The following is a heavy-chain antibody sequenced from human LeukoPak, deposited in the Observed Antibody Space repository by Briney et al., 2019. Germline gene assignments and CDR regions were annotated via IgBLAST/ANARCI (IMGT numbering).Heavy chain of an antibody. CDR2: IDPHGGTT. Sequence: ASVKVSCKASGYTFSVYSIHWVRQAPGQGLEWVGTIDPHGGTTSFAQKFQGRVTLTRDMSTNTVSIELRSLRSEDTAAYFCAREGATREYTGDTWRYFFDFWGQGTLVTVSS. V-gene: IGHV1-46*01. CDR1: GYTFSVYS. D-gene: IGHD4-17*01. CDR3: AREGATREYTGDTWRYFFDF. J-gene: IGHJ4*02.